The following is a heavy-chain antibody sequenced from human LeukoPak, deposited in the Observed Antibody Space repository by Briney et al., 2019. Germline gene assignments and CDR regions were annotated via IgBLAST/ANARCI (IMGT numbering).Heavy chain of an antibody. J-gene: IGHJ4*02. CDR2: ISSSGSTI. D-gene: IGHD4-17*01. V-gene: IGHV3-11*04. Sequence: LSLTCTVSGGSISSNSYYWGWIRQPPGKVLEWVSYISSSGSTIYYADSVKGRFTISRDNAKNSLYLQMNSLRAEDTAVYYCARDGSPATVTTLDYWGQGTLVTVSS. CDR3: ARDGSPATVTTLDY. CDR1: GGSISSNSYY.